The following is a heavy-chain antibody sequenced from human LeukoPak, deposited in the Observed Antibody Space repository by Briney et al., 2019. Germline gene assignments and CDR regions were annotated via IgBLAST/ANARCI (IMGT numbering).Heavy chain of an antibody. D-gene: IGHD5-12*01. CDR3: ARVSVSGYGYYYFDY. V-gene: IGHV4-59*01. Sequence: PSETLSLTCTVSGGSISSYYWSWIRQPPGKGLEWIGYIYYSGSTKYNPSLKSRVTMSVDTSQNQFSLKLSSVTAADTAVYHCARVSVSGYGYYYFDYWGQGTLVTVSS. CDR2: IYYSGST. CDR1: GGSISSYY. J-gene: IGHJ4*02.